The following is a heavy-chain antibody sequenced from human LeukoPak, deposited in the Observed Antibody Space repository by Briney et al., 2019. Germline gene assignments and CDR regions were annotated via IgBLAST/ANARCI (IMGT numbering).Heavy chain of an antibody. CDR3: ARGDDSYWYFDL. V-gene: IGHV3-30*04. Sequence: PGGSLRLSCAASGFTFKIYAMHWVRQAPGKGLEWVAVISYDGSNKYYADSVKGRFTISRDNSKNTLYLQMNSLRSEDTAVYYCARGDDSYWYFDLWGRGTLVTVSS. CDR1: GFTFKIYA. J-gene: IGHJ2*01. D-gene: IGHD3-9*01. CDR2: ISYDGSNK.